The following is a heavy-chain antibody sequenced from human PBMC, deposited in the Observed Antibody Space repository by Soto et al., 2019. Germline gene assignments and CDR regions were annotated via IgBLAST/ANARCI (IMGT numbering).Heavy chain of an antibody. V-gene: IGHV1-3*01. CDR3: ARGLNGYLHYFDY. CDR1: GYTFTSYA. Sequence: ASVKVSCKASGYTFTSYAMHLVRQAPGQRLEWMGWINAGNGNTKYSQKFQGRVTITRDTSASTAYMELSSLRSEDTAVYYCARGLNGYLHYFDYWVQGTLVTVSS. J-gene: IGHJ4*02. D-gene: IGHD5-18*01. CDR2: INAGNGNT.